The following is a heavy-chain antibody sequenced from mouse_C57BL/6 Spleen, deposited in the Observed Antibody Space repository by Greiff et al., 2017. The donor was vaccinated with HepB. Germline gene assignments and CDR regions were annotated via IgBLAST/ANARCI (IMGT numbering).Heavy chain of an antibody. V-gene: IGHV7-3*01. CDR1: GFTFTDYY. J-gene: IGHJ1*03. Sequence: EVQLVESGGGLVQPGGSLSLSCAASGFTFTDYYMSWVRQPPGKALEWLGFIRNKANGYTTEYSASVKGRFTISRDNSQSILYLQMNALRAEDSATYYCARSELRLWYFDVWGTGTTVTVSS. CDR2: IRNKANGYTT. CDR3: ARSELRLWYFDV. D-gene: IGHD1-2*01.